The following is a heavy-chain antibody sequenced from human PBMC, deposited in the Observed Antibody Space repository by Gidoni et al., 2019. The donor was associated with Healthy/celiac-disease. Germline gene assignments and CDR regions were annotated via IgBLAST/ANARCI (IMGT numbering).Heavy chain of an antibody. V-gene: IGHV4-34*01. CDR1: GRSFSGYY. CDR2: INHSGST. D-gene: IGHD6-13*01. J-gene: IGHJ4*02. Sequence: QVQLQQWGAGLLKPSETLSLTCAVHGRSFSGYYWSWIRQPPGKGLEWIGEINHSGSTNYNPSLKSRVTISVDTSKNQFSLKLSSVTAADTAVYYCARDGSSSWFFDYWGQGTLVTVSS. CDR3: ARDGSSSWFFDY.